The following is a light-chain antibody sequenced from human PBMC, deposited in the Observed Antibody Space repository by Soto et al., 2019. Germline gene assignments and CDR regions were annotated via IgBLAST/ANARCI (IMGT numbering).Light chain of an antibody. J-gene: IGKJ1*01. CDR2: KAS. Sequence: DIQMTQSPSTLSASVGDRVTITCRASQSINNWLAWYQQKPGKAPKLLIYKASSLESGVPSRFSGSGSGTEFTLTISNLQPDDFATYYCQQYNTYPWTFGQGTKVEIK. CDR3: QQYNTYPWT. CDR1: QSINNW. V-gene: IGKV1-5*03.